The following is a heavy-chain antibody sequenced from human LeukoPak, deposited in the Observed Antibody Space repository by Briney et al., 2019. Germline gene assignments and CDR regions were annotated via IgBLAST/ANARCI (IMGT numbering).Heavy chain of an antibody. CDR1: GYTFTSYG. V-gene: IGHV1-18*01. Sequence: ASVKVSCKASGYTFTSYGISWVRQAPGQGLEWMGWISDYNGNTNYAQKLQGRVTMTTDTSTSTAYMELRSLRSDDTAVYYCARDGGGLGYCSSTSCYTYYYYGMDVWGQGTTVTVSS. D-gene: IGHD2-2*02. CDR2: ISDYNGNT. J-gene: IGHJ6*02. CDR3: ARDGGGLGYCSSTSCYTYYYYGMDV.